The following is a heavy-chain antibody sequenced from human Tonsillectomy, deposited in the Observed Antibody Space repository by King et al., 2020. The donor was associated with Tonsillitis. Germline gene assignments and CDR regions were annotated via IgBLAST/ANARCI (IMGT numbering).Heavy chain of an antibody. V-gene: IGHV1-2*02. CDR2: INPNSGGT. Sequence: VQLVESGAEVKKPGASVKVSSKASGYTFTGYYKHWVRQAPGQGLEWMGWINPNSGGTNYAQKFQGRVTMTRDTSISTAYMELSRLRSDDTAVYYCARDEYYDFWSGYYDYWGQGTLVTVSS. J-gene: IGHJ4*02. D-gene: IGHD3-3*01. CDR1: GYTFTGYY. CDR3: ARDEYYDFWSGYYDY.